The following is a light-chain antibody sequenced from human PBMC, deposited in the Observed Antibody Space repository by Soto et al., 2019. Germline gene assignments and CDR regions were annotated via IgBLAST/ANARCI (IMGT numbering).Light chain of an antibody. CDR2: GNS. J-gene: IGLJ2*01. CDR1: ISNIGAGYH. V-gene: IGLV1-40*01. Sequence: QSVLTQPPSGSGAPGQRVTISCTGSISNIGAGYHVHWYQQLPGTAPKLLIYGNSNRPSGVPDRFSGSKSGTSASLAITGLQAEDEADYSCQSYDSSLSALVFGGGTKLTVL. CDR3: QSYDSSLSALV.